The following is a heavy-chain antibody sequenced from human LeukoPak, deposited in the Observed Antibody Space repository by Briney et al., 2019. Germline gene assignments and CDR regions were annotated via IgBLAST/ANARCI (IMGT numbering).Heavy chain of an antibody. Sequence: GGSLRLSCAASGFTFSSYEMNWVRQAPGKGLEWVSYISSSGSTIYYADSVKGRFTISRDNAKNSLYLQMNSLRAEDTAVYYCAKAGGYDSGDDAFDIWGQGTMVTVSS. CDR2: ISSSGSTI. CDR1: GFTFSSYE. D-gene: IGHD5-12*01. V-gene: IGHV3-48*03. J-gene: IGHJ3*02. CDR3: AKAGGYDSGDDAFDI.